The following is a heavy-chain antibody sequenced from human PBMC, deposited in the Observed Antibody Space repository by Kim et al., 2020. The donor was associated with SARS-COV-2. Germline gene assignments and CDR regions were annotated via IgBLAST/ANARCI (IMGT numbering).Heavy chain of an antibody. CDR1: GYTFTSYG. V-gene: IGHV1-18*04. Sequence: ASVKVSCKASGYTFTSYGISWVRQAPGQGLEWMGWISAYNGNTNYAQKLQGRVTMTTDTSTSTAYMELRSLRSDDTAVYYCARYDGRADIVAPYYYGMDVWGQGTTVTVSS. J-gene: IGHJ6*02. CDR3: ARYDGRADIVAPYYYGMDV. D-gene: IGHD5-12*01. CDR2: ISAYNGNT.